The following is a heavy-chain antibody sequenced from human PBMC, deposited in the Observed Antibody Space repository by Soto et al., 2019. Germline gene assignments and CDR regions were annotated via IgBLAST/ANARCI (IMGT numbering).Heavy chain of an antibody. CDR3: ARHGYDFWSGYSGY. CDR1: GGSISSSSYY. CDR2: IYYSGST. D-gene: IGHD3-3*01. V-gene: IGHV4-39*01. J-gene: IGHJ4*02. Sequence: LSLTCTVSGGSISSSSYYWGWIRQPPGKGLEWIGSIYYSGSTYYNPSLKSRVTISVDTSKNQFSLKLSSVTAADTAVYYCARHGYDFWSGYSGYWGQGTLVTVSS.